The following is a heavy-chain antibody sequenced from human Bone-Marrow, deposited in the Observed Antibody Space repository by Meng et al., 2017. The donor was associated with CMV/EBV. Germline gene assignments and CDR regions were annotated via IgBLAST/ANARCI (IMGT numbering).Heavy chain of an antibody. CDR2: IYYSGST. CDR1: GGSISSYY. D-gene: IGHD2-2*01. J-gene: IGHJ6*01. V-gene: IGHV4-59*01. Sequence: SETLSLTCTVSGGSISSYYWSWIRQPPGKGLEWIGYIYYSGSTNYNPSLKSRVTISVDTSKNQFSLKLSSVTAADTAMYYCARAFCSTTSCYWFSYYYGMDVWGQGATVTCYS. CDR3: ARAFCSTTSCYWFSYYYGMDV.